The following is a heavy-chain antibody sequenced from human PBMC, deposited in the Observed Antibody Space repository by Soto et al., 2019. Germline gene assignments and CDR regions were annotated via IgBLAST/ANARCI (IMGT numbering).Heavy chain of an antibody. CDR3: AKSGSFSAYYYYGMDV. CDR1: GFIFTNYA. J-gene: IGHJ6*02. V-gene: IGHV3-23*01. Sequence: GGSLRLSCAASGFIFTNYAMNWVRQAPGKGLEWVSAISSGGSGGTTYYADSVQGRFTISRDNSNNKLFLQMNSPRADDTAKYYCAKSGSFSAYYYYGMDVWGQGTTVTVYS. D-gene: IGHD2-21*01. CDR2: ISSGGSGGTT.